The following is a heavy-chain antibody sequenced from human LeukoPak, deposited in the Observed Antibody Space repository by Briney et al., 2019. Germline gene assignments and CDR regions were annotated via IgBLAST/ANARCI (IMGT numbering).Heavy chain of an antibody. CDR2: IYSNGST. D-gene: IGHD3-22*01. Sequence: PSDTQSLVCTVYGGSVSSSRTSSAWIRQPPGKGLEWIGSIYSNGSTFYNPALKRRVTISVETSKKQFSPKLTSVTAADTAVYYCATSYDTSGYYLFDSWGQGTLVTVSS. CDR1: GGSVSSSRTS. CDR3: ATSYDTSGYYLFDS. V-gene: IGHV4-39*01. J-gene: IGHJ4*02.